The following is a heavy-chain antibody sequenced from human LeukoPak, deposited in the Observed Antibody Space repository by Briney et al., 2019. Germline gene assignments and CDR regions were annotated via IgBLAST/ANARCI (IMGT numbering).Heavy chain of an antibody. CDR3: ARGGYSSSWDFGY. D-gene: IGHD6-13*01. CDR2: IYSGGST. V-gene: IGHV3-66*02. CDR1: GFTVSSNY. J-gene: IGHJ4*02. Sequence: PGRSLRLSCAASGFTVSSNYMSWVRQAPGKGLEWVSVIYSGGSTYYADSVKGRFTISRDNSKNTLYLQMNSLRAEDTAVYYCARGGYSSSWDFGYWGQGTLVTVSS.